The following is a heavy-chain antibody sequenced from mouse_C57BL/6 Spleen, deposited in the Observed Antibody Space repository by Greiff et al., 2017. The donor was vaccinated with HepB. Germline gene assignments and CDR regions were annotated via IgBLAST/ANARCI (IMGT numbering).Heavy chain of an antibody. Sequence: VQLQQSGPELVKPGASVKISCKASGYTFTDYYMNWVKQSHGKSLEWIGDINPNNGGTSYNQKFKGKATLTVDKSSSTAYMELRSLTSEDSAVYYCARSRYGGYFDVWGTGTTVTVSS. V-gene: IGHV1-26*01. J-gene: IGHJ1*03. CDR2: INPNNGGT. D-gene: IGHD2-14*01. CDR3: ARSRYGGYFDV. CDR1: GYTFTDYY.